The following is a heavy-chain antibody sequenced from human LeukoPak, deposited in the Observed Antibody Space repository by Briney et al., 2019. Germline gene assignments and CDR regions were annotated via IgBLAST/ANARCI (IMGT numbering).Heavy chain of an antibody. Sequence: PGGSLRLSCAASGFTFSSYEMNWVRQAPGKGLEWVSYISSSGSTIYYTDSVKGRFTISRDNAKNSLYLQMNSLRAEDTAVYYCAELGITMIGGVWGKGSTVTISS. CDR3: AELGITMIGGV. V-gene: IGHV3-48*03. J-gene: IGHJ6*04. CDR2: ISSSGSTI. CDR1: GFTFSSYE. D-gene: IGHD3-10*02.